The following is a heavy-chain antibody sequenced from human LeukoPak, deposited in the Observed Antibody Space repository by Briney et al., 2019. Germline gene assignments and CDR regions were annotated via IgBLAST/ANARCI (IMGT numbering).Heavy chain of an antibody. CDR3: AKRADYYDSSRALYDAFDL. Sequence: PGGSLRLSCAASGFIFRTYGMHWVRQAPGKGLEWVTFIRYDGSDKYYADSVKGRFTISRDNFKNTLFLQMNSLRVEDTAVYYRAKRADYYDSSRALYDAFDLWGQGTMVTVSS. D-gene: IGHD3-16*01. CDR2: IRYDGSDK. J-gene: IGHJ3*01. V-gene: IGHV3-30*02. CDR1: GFIFRTYG.